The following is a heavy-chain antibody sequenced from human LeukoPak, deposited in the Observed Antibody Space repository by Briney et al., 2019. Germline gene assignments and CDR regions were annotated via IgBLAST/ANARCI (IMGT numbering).Heavy chain of an antibody. CDR2: MNPNSGNT. CDR1: GYTFTSYD. V-gene: IGHV1-8*03. CDR3: ARTGMTTVVEWKNAGVHAGDI. Sequence: ASVKVSCKASGYTFTSYDINWVRQATGQGLEWMGWMNPNSGNTGYAQKFQGRVTITRNTSISTAYMELSSLRAEDTAVYYCARTGMTTVVEWKNAGVHAGDIWGQGTMVTVSS. D-gene: IGHD4-23*01. J-gene: IGHJ3*02.